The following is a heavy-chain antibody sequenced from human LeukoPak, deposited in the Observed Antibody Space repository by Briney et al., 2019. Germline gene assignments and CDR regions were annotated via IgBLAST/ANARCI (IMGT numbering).Heavy chain of an antibody. CDR2: IYYSGST. V-gene: IGHV4-59*08. J-gene: IGHJ4*02. Sequence: SETLSLTCTVSGGSINDYYWNWIRQPPGKGLEWIGYIYYSGSTNYNPSLKSRVTISVDTSKNQFSLKLSSVTAADTAVYYCARQGSRDGYKSFDYWGQGTLVTVSS. CDR3: ARQGSRDGYKSFDY. CDR1: GGSINDYY. D-gene: IGHD5-24*01.